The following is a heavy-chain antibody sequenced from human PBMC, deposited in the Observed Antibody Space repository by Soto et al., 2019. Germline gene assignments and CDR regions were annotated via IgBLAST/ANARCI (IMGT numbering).Heavy chain of an antibody. CDR1: GGTFSGYY. Sequence: VQLVQSGAEVKKPGSSVKVSCKASGGTFSGYYMHWVRQAPGQGLEWMGWINSDSGDTRYAQKFQGRVTMTRDTSISTAYMELSRLRSDDTAVYYCARTKDFDYWGQGTLVTVSS. CDR3: ARTKDFDY. J-gene: IGHJ4*02. V-gene: IGHV1-2*02. CDR2: INSDSGDT. D-gene: IGHD2-8*01.